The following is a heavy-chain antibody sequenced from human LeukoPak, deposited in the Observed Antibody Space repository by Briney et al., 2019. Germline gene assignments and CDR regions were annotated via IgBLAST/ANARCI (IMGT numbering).Heavy chain of an antibody. D-gene: IGHD3-9*01. J-gene: IGHJ4*02. CDR2: IYYSGST. CDR1: GGSFSGYY. Sequence: SETLSLTCAVYGGSFSGYYWTWIRQPPGKGLEWIEYIYYSGSTKYNPSLKSRVTISVDTSKNQFSLKLSSVTAADTAVYYCARSRDILTGYHFDYWGQGTLVTVSS. CDR3: ARSRDILTGYHFDY. V-gene: IGHV4-59*01.